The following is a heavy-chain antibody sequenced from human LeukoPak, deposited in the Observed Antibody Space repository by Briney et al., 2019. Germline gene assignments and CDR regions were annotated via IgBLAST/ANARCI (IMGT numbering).Heavy chain of an antibody. CDR1: SGSISSSY. D-gene: IGHD6-19*01. Sequence: SETLSPTCTVSSGSISSSYWNWIRQPAGKGLEWIGRIYSSGSTNYNPSLKSRVSMSMDTSKNHFSLKLTSVTAADTAVYYCARGGDGWYREINWFDPWGQGTLVTVSS. V-gene: IGHV4-4*07. CDR3: ARGGDGWYREINWFDP. CDR2: IYSSGST. J-gene: IGHJ5*02.